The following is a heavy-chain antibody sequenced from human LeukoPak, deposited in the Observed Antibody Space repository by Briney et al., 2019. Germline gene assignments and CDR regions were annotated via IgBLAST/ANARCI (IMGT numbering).Heavy chain of an antibody. V-gene: IGHV3-30*04. Sequence: GGSLRLSCAASGFTSSSYAMHWVRQAPGKGLEWVAVISYDGSNKYYADSVKGRFTISRDNSKNTLYLQMNSLRAEDTAVYYCARDIAVSIAVAGTGIDYWGQGTLVTVSS. CDR1: GFTSSSYA. CDR3: ARDIAVSIAVAGTGIDY. D-gene: IGHD6-19*01. CDR2: ISYDGSNK. J-gene: IGHJ4*02.